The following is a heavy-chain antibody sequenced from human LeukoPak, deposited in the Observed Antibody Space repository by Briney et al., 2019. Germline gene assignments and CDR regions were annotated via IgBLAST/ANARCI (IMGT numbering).Heavy chain of an antibody. V-gene: IGHV4-4*02. CDR3: ARGNGGGSSSDWFDP. CDR2: IYHGGST. D-gene: IGHD3-10*01. CDR1: GFTFSSYAM. J-gene: IGHJ5*02. Sequence: PGGSLRLSCAASGFTFSSYAMSWVRQSRGKGLEWIGEIYHGGSTNYNPSLKSRVIISIDKSKNQFSLYLSSVTAADTAVYYCARGNGGGSSSDWFDPWGQGTLVTVSS.